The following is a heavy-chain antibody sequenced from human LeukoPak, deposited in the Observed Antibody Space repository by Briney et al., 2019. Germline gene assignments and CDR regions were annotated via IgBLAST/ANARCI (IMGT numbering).Heavy chain of an antibody. CDR3: ARGPSPPVVVVAATSRWFDP. V-gene: IGHV1-18*01. J-gene: IGHJ5*02. D-gene: IGHD2-15*01. CDR2: ISAYNGNT. Sequence: ASVKVSCKASGYTFTSYGISWVRQAPGQGLEWMGWISAYNGNTNYAQKLQGRVTMTTDTSTSTAYMELRSLRSDDTAVYYCARGPSPPVVVVAATSRWFDPWGQGTLVTVSS. CDR1: GYTFTSYG.